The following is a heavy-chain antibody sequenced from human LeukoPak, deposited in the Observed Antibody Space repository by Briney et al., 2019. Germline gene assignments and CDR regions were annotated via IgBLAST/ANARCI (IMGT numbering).Heavy chain of an antibody. Sequence: GGALRLSCAASGFTFSSYAMSWVRQAPGKGLEWVSAIRDSGSSTHYADSVKGRFTISRDNAKNSLYLQMNSLRAEDTAVYYCARAGYCSGGSCSGGVDYWGQGTLVTVSS. CDR2: IRDSGSST. CDR1: GFTFSSYA. V-gene: IGHV3-23*01. CDR3: ARAGYCSGGSCSGGVDY. J-gene: IGHJ4*02. D-gene: IGHD2-15*01.